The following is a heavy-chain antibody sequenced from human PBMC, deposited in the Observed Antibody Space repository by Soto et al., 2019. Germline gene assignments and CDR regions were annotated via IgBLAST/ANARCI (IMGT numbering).Heavy chain of an antibody. CDR1: GGSISSYF. D-gene: IGHD6-13*01. CDR2: IYYSGNT. CDR3: ARDLAAAGTPLFDF. V-gene: IGHV4-59*01. Sequence: PSETLSLTCTVSGGSISSYFRSWIRQPPGKGLEWIGYIYYSGNTNYNPSLKSRVTISVDTSEKQLSLKLSSVTAADTAVYYCARDLAAAGTPLFDFWGQGTLVTVSS. J-gene: IGHJ4*02.